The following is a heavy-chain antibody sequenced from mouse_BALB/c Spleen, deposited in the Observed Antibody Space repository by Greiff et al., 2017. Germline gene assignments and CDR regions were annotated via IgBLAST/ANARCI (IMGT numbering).Heavy chain of an antibody. CDR2: ISSGGST. J-gene: IGHJ2*01. CDR1: GFTFSSYA. V-gene: IGHV5-6-5*01. CDR3: ARQDYRYDGFDY. D-gene: IGHD2-14*01. Sequence: EVQRVESGGGLVKPGGSLKLSCAASGFTFSSYAMSWVRQTPEKRLEWVASISSGGSTYYPDSVKGRFTISRDNARNILYLQMSSLRSEDTAMYYCARQDYRYDGFDYWGQGTTLTVSS.